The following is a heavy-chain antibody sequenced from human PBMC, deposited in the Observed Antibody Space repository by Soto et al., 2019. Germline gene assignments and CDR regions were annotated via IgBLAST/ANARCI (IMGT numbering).Heavy chain of an antibody. Sequence: PSETLSLTCAVSGGSISSSNWWSWVRQPPGKGLEWIGEIYRSGSTNYNPSLKSRVTISVDKSKNQFSLKLSSVTAADTAVYYCARDRAGISYWGRQNWFDPWGQGTLVTVSS. CDR3: ARDRAGISYWGRQNWFDP. D-gene: IGHD6-13*01. J-gene: IGHJ5*02. CDR2: IYRSGST. CDR1: GGSISSSNW. V-gene: IGHV4-4*02.